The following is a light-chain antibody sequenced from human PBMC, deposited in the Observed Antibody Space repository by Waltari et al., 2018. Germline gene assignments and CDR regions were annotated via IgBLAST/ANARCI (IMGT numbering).Light chain of an antibody. V-gene: IGKV1-39*01. CDR2: AAS. J-gene: IGKJ2*01. Sequence: DIQMTQSPSSLSASVGDRVTITCRASQSISNYLNWYQQKPGKAPDLLIYAASSLQSGVPSRFSGSGSGTDFTLTISSLQPEDFATYYCQQSYSTLVPFGQGTKLEIK. CDR3: QQSYSTLVP. CDR1: QSISNY.